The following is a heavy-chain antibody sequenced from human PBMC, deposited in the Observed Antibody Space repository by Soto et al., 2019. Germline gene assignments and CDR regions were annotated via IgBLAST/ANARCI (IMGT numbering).Heavy chain of an antibody. CDR1: GVIVSSTY. J-gene: IGHJ4*02. CDR3: ARDGSDDGFTY. CDR2: IYSGGST. D-gene: IGHD5-12*01. Sequence: LRLSCSASGVIVSSTYMSWVRQAPGKGLEWVSLIYSGGSTYYADSVKGRFTISRDNSKNILYLQMNSLRAEDTAVYYCARDGSDDGFTYWGQGTLVTVSS. V-gene: IGHV3-53*01.